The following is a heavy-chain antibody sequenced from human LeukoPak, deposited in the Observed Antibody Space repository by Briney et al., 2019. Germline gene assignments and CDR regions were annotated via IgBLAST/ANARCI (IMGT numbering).Heavy chain of an antibody. D-gene: IGHD6-13*01. CDR1: GGSFSGYY. Sequence: SETLSLTCAVHGGSFSGYYWGWFRQPPGKGLEWPGEINHSGSTNYHPSLKSRVTISVDTSTNQFSLTLSSVTAADTAVYYCARGSSSWYGRPFDYWGQGTLVTVSS. CDR2: INHSGST. V-gene: IGHV4-34*01. J-gene: IGHJ4*02. CDR3: ARGSSSWYGRPFDY.